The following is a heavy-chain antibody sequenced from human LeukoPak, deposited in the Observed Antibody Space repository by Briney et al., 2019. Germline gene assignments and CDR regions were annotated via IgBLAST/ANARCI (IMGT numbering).Heavy chain of an antibody. V-gene: IGHV4-39*07. CDR3: AKIRGMIQLWKYGESMDV. Sequence: SETLSLTCTVSGGSISSSSYYWGWIRQPPGTGLEWIGSIHYSGSTNYNPSLKSRVTISVDTSKNQFSLKLSSVTAADTAVYYCAKIRGMIQLWKYGESMDVWGKGTTVTISS. CDR1: GGSISSSSYY. CDR2: IHYSGST. J-gene: IGHJ6*03. D-gene: IGHD5-18*01.